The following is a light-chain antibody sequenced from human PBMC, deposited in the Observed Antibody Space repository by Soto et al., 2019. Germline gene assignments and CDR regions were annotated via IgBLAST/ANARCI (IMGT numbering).Light chain of an antibody. V-gene: IGLV1-40*01. CDR3: LSYDSDMSSPLYV. Sequence: QSVLTQPPSVSGAPGQRVPISCTGSSSNMGAGHDVHWYQQLTGTAPTLLIYGDSNRPPGVSDRFSGSKSVPSASLAITGLQSEDEAEYHCLSYDSDMSSPLYVFLTGTKLTVL. CDR2: GDS. J-gene: IGLJ1*01. CDR1: SSNMGAGHD.